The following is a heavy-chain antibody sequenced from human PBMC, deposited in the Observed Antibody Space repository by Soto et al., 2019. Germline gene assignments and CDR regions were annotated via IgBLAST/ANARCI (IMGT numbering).Heavy chain of an antibody. CDR3: ARGVHYDSSGFYYFY. Sequence: SLKVSCKASGGTFSSYAIDWVRQAPGQGLEWMGGIIPIFGTANYAQKFQGRITITADESTSTAYMELRSLRSEDTAVYYCARGVHYDSSGFYYFYWGQGTLVTVSS. CDR2: IIPIFGTA. D-gene: IGHD3-22*01. J-gene: IGHJ4*02. V-gene: IGHV1-69*13. CDR1: GGTFSSYA.